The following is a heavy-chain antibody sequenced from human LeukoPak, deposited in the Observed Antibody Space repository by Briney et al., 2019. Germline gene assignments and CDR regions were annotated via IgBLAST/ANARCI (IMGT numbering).Heavy chain of an antibody. Sequence: ALVKVSCKASGGTFSSYAISWVRQAPGQGLECMGKITPIFHTRHYAQNFEGRVRISTDESTSTAYMEVSSLRSEDTAVYYCARDAPPGVRGVIRWFDPWGQGTLVTVSS. V-gene: IGHV1-69*05. CDR2: ITPIFHTR. J-gene: IGHJ5*02. CDR1: GGTFSSYA. CDR3: ARDAPPGVRGVIRWFDP. D-gene: IGHD3-10*01.